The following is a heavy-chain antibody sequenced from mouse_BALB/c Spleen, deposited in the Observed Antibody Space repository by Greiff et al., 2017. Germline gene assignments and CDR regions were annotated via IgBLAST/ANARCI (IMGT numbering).Heavy chain of an antibody. Sequence: VKLMESGPGLVAPSQSLSITCTVSGFSLTSYGVHWVRQPPGKGLEWLGVIWAGGSTNYNSALMSRLSISKDNSKSQVFLKMNSLQTDDTAMYYCARDPYGNYGDYAMDYWGQGTSVTVSS. D-gene: IGHD2-1*01. J-gene: IGHJ4*01. CDR2: IWAGGST. CDR3: ARDPYGNYGDYAMDY. V-gene: IGHV2-9*02. CDR1: GFSLTSYG.